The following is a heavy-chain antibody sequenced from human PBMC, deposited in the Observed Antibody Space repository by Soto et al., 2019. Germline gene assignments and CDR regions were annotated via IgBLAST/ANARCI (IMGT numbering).Heavy chain of an antibody. CDR2: IFYSGST. V-gene: IGHV4-30-4*01. Sequence: SETLSLTCTVSGGSISNGDFYWSWIRQPPGKGLEWIGFIFYSGSTYYNPSLKSRVTISVDTSKNQFSLNLTSVTAADTAVYYCARERRDLYDFEYWGHGTLVTVSS. CDR3: ARERRDLYDFEY. CDR1: GGSISNGDFY. J-gene: IGHJ5*01. D-gene: IGHD3-3*01.